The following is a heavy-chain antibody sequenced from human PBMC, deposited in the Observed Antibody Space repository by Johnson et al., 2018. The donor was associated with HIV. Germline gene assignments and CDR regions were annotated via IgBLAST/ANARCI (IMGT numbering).Heavy chain of an antibody. Sequence: QVQLVESGGGVVQPGGSLRLSCAASGFTFSSYGMHWVRQAPGKGLEWVAFIRYDGSNKYYADSVKGRFTISRDNSKNTLYLQMNSLRAEDTAVYYCARVFYAIFGLGDAFDIWGQGTMVTVSS. CDR3: ARVFYAIFGLGDAFDI. J-gene: IGHJ3*02. CDR2: IRYDGSNK. V-gene: IGHV3-30*02. D-gene: IGHD3/OR15-3a*01. CDR1: GFTFSSYG.